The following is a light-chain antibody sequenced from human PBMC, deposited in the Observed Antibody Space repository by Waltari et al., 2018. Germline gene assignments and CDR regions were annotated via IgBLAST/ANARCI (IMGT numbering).Light chain of an antibody. CDR3: QQYHHWST. V-gene: IGKV3-15*01. CDR2: DAS. Sequence: EIVMTQSPATLPVSPGERGTLSCWASQSIMTNVAWYQQKPGQAPRLLIYDASTRATDTPTRFSGSGSGTDFTRTISSLQSEDFVVYYCQQYHHWSTFGGGTKVEI. CDR1: QSIMTN. J-gene: IGKJ4*01.